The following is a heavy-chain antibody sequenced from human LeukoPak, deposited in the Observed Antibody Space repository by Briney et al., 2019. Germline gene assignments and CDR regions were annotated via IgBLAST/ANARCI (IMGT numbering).Heavy chain of an antibody. J-gene: IGHJ4*02. CDR2: INPSGGST. V-gene: IGHV1-46*01. Sequence: ASVKVSCKASGYTFTSYYMHWVRQAPGQGLEWMGIINPSGGSTSYTQKFQGRVTMTRDTSTSTVYMELSSLRSEDTAVYYCAREDSNRLPIDYWGQGTLVTVSS. CDR1: GYTFTSYY. CDR3: AREDSNRLPIDY. D-gene: IGHD4-11*01.